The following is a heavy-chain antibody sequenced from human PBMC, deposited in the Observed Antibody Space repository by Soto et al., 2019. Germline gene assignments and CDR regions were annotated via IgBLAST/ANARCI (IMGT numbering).Heavy chain of an antibody. V-gene: IGHV3-33*01. D-gene: IGHD5-18*01. J-gene: IGHJ4*02. CDR2: IWYDGSNK. CDR1: GFTFSSYG. CDR3: ATGVGYSYGDFDY. Sequence: QVQLVESGGGVVQPGRSLRLSCAASGFTFSSYGMHWVRQAPGKGLEWVAVIWYDGSNKYYADSVKGRFTISRDNSKNTLYLQMNSLRAEDTAVYYCATGVGYSYGDFDYWGQGTLVTVSS.